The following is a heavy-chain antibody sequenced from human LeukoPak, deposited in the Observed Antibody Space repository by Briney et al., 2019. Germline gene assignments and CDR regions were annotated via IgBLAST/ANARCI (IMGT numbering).Heavy chain of an antibody. CDR1: GFTLSGYA. J-gene: IGHJ4*02. CDR3: AKCPPLLVSGSVGASRAGYSNRYYFDY. Sequence: PGGSLRLSCVGSGFTLSGYAMSWVRQAPGKGLEWVSAISGSGTRTYYADSVKGRFTISRDNSKNTLYLQMNSLRAEDTAVYYCAKCPPLLVSGSVGASRAGYSNRYYFDYWGQGTLVTVSS. V-gene: IGHV3-23*01. D-gene: IGHD2-15*01. CDR2: ISGSGTRT.